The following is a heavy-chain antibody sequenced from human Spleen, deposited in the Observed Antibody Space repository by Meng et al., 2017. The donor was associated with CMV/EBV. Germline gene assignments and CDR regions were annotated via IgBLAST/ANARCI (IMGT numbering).Heavy chain of an antibody. J-gene: IGHJ4*02. CDR3: AKDIAMFRGLTITSLIDY. D-gene: IGHD3-10*01. CDR1: GFTFSSYT. CDR2: ISTISSYI. V-gene: IGHV3-21*01. Sequence: GESLKISCAASGFTFSSYTMNWVRQAPGRGLEWVSSISTISSYIYYADSVKGRFTISRDNAKNSLYLQMNSLGAEDTAVYYCAKDIAMFRGLTITSLIDYWGQGTLVTVSS.